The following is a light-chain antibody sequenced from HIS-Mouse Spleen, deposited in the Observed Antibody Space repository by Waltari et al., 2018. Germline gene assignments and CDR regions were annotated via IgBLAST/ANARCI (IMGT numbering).Light chain of an antibody. CDR1: QSISSW. J-gene: IGKJ2*01. CDR2: KAS. Sequence: DIQMTQSPSTLSASVGDRVTITCRASQSISSWLAWYQQKPGKAPKLLIYKASSLESGVQPRFSGSGSGTEFTLTISSLQPDDFATDYCQQYNSYFGQGTKLEIK. CDR3: QQYNSY. V-gene: IGKV1-5*03.